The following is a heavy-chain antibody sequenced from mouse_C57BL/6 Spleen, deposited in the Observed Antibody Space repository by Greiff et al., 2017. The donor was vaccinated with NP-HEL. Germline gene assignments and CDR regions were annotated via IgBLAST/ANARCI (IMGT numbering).Heavy chain of an antibody. V-gene: IGHV10-1*01. CDR3: VRQGWLLRDSHFDY. J-gene: IGHJ2*01. CDR1: GFSFNTYA. D-gene: IGHD2-3*01. Sequence: EVKLVESGGGLVQPKGSLKLSCAASGFSFNTYAMNWVRQAPGKGLEWVARIRSKSNNYATYYADSVKDRFTISRDDSESMLYLQMNNLKTEDTAMYYCVRQGWLLRDSHFDYWGQGTTLTVSS. CDR2: IRSKSNNYAT.